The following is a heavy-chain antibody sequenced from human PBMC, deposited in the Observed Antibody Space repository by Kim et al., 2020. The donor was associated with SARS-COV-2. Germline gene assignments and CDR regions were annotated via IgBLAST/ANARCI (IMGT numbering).Heavy chain of an antibody. CDR3: ARDRSLDV. CDR2: NGIT. V-gene: IGHV4-61*02. Sequence: NGITNYNPSLKRRVTISVDTSKNQFSLKLSSLTAADTAVYYCARDRSLDVWGQGTTVTVSS. J-gene: IGHJ6*02.